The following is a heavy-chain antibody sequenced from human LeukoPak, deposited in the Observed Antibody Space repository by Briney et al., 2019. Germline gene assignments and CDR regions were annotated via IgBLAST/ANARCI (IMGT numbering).Heavy chain of an antibody. D-gene: IGHD3-22*01. Sequence: PSETLSLTCTVSGGSISSYYWRWIRQPPGKGLEWIGNIYYSGSTIYNPSLKSRVTISVDSSKTHFSLKLTSVTAADTAVYYCARRISGSSEIDSWGQGTLVTVSS. V-gene: IGHV4-59*08. CDR3: ARRISGSSEIDS. J-gene: IGHJ4*02. CDR1: GGSISSYY. CDR2: IYYSGST.